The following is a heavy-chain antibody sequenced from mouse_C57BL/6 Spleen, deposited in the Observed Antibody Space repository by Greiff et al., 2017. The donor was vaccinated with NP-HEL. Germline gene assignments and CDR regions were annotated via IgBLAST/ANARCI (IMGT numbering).Heavy chain of an antibody. CDR3: ARGATVPLDY. CDR1: GFSLTSYG. CDR2: IWSGGST. Sequence: VQGVESGPGLVQPSQSLSITCTVSGFSLTSYGVHWVRQSPGKGLEWLGVIWSGGSTDYNAAFISRLSISKDNSKSQVFFKMNSLQADDTAIYYCARGATVPLDYWGQGTTLTVSS. J-gene: IGHJ2*01. D-gene: IGHD1-1*01. V-gene: IGHV2-2*01.